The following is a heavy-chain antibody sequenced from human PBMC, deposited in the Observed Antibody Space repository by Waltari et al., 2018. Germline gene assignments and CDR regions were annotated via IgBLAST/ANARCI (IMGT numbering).Heavy chain of an antibody. CDR1: GYTFPSYA. D-gene: IGHD3-10*01. V-gene: IGHV1-8*01. CDR2: MNPNSGNT. CDR3: ARGYPFSFYGSGTYYNVYDY. J-gene: IGHJ4*02. Sequence: QVQLVQSGAEVKKPGASVKVSCRASGYTFPSYAINWVRQATGQGLEWMGWMNPNSGNTDYAQKFQGRVTMTRNTSISTAYMELSSLRSEDTAVYYCARGYPFSFYGSGTYYNVYDYWGQGTLVTVSS.